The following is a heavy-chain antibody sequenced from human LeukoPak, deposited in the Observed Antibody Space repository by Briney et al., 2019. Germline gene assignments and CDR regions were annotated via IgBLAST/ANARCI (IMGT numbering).Heavy chain of an antibody. V-gene: IGHV3-53*01. CDR2: IYSGGST. J-gene: IGHJ4*02. Sequence: GGSLRLSCAASGFTFSSYSMNWVRQAPGKGLEWVSVIYSGGSTYYADSVKGRFTISRDNSKNTLYLQMNSLRAEDTAVYYCARDLGKPNDYWGQGTLVTVSS. CDR3: ARDLGKPNDY. CDR1: GFTFSSYS. D-gene: IGHD1-14*01.